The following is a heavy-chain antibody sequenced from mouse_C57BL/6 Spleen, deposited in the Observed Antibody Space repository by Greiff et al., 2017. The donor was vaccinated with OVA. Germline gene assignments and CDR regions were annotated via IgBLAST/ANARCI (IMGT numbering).Heavy chain of an antibody. D-gene: IGHD1-1*01. CDR1: GYTFTSYW. Sequence: VKLQQPGAELVKPGASVKLSCKASGYTFTSYWMHWVKQRPGQGLEWIGMIHPNSGSTNYNEKFKSKATLTVDKSSSTAYMQLSSLTSEDSAVYYCARGDYYGSSYDWYFDVWGTGTTVTVSS. CDR2: IHPNSGST. J-gene: IGHJ1*03. V-gene: IGHV1-64*01. CDR3: ARGDYYGSSYDWYFDV.